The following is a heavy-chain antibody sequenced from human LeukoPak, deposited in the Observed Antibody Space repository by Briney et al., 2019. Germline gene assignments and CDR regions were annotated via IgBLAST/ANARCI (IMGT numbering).Heavy chain of an antibody. CDR1: GGSISSYY. D-gene: IGHD3-9*01. CDR2: IYYSGST. V-gene: IGHV4-59*01. Sequence: SETLSLTCTVSGGSISSYYWSWIRQPPGKGLEWIGYIYYSGSTNYNPSLKSRVTISVDTSKNQFSLKLSSVTAADTAVYYCARGYYDILTGYSESAFDIWGQGTKVTVSS. CDR3: ARGYYDILTGYSESAFDI. J-gene: IGHJ3*02.